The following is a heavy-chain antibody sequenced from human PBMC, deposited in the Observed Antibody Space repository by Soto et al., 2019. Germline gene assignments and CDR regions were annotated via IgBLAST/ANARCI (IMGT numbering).Heavy chain of an antibody. CDR3: ASLGPVVPAAYSDNWFDP. V-gene: IGHV1-69*13. CDR2: IIPIFGTA. D-gene: IGHD2-2*01. Sequence: SVKVSCKASGGTFSSYAISWVRQAPGQGLEWMGGIIPIFGTANYAQKFQGRVTITADESTSTAYMELSSLRAEDTAVYYCASLGPVVPAAYSDNWFDPWGQGTLVTVSS. J-gene: IGHJ5*02. CDR1: GGTFSSYA.